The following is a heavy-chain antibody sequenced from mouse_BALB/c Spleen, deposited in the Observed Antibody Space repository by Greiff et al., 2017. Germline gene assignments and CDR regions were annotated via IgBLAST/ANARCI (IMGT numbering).Heavy chain of an antibody. CDR3: ARPGLPFDY. V-gene: IGHV5-6*01. CDR1: GFTFSSYG. CDR2: ISSGGSYT. D-gene: IGHD6-1*01. J-gene: IGHJ2*01. Sequence: EVHLVESGGDLVKPGGSLKLSCAASGFTFSSYGMSWVRQTPDKRLEWVATISSGGSYTYYPDSVKGRFTISRDNAKNTLYLQMSSLKSEDTAMYYCARPGLPFDYWGQGTTLTVSS.